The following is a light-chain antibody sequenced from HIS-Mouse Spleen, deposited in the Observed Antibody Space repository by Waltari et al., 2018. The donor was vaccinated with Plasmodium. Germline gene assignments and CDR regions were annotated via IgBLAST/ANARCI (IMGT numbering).Light chain of an antibody. CDR1: AFPKKY. Sequence: SYELTQPPSVSVSPGQTARITCSGDAFPKKYAYWYQQTSGQAPVLVIYEDSKRPSGIPERFSGSSSGTMATLTISGAQVEDEADYYCYSTDSSGNHRVFGGGTKLTVL. CDR2: EDS. J-gene: IGLJ3*02. CDR3: YSTDSSGNHRV. V-gene: IGLV3-10*01.